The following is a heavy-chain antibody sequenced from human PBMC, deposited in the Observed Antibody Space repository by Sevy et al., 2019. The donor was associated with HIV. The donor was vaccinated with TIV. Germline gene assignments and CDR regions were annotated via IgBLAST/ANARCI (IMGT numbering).Heavy chain of an antibody. CDR1: GGSISSYY. V-gene: IGHV4-59*01. CDR2: IYYSGST. J-gene: IGHJ6*02. Sequence: SETLSLTCTVSGGSISSYYWSWIRQPPGKGLEWIGYIYYSGSTNYNPSLKSRVTISVDTSKNQFSLKLSSVTAADTAVYYCARGQATIPTTWLDSYGMDVWGQGTTVTVSS. D-gene: IGHD5-12*01. CDR3: ARGQATIPTTWLDSYGMDV.